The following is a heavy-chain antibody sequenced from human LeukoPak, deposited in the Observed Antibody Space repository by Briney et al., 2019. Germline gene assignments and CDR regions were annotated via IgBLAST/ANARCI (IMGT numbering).Heavy chain of an antibody. V-gene: IGHV3-23*01. CDR2: ISGSGGGT. J-gene: IGHJ4*02. CDR1: GFPFSSYA. Sequence: GGSLGLSCAASGFPFSSYAMSWVRQAPGKGLEWVSVISGSGGGTYYADSVKGRFTISGDNSKNTVYLQMNSLRAEDTALYYCAKGGVYGDYYFDYWGQGTLVTVSS. D-gene: IGHD4-17*01. CDR3: AKGGVYGDYYFDY.